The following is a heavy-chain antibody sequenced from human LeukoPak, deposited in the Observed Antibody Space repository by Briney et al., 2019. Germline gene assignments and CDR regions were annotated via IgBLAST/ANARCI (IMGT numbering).Heavy chain of an antibody. CDR3: AKDRAGAN. CDR2: ISGSGNVT. Sequence: GESLQISCVGSGFTFTKYAMSWVREAPGKGLEWVSVISGSGNVTYYAESVKGRFTISRDNSKRTLYLQMDSLRADDTAIYYCAKDRAGANWGQGTMVLVSS. J-gene: IGHJ4*02. V-gene: IGHV3-23*01. CDR1: GFTFTKYA.